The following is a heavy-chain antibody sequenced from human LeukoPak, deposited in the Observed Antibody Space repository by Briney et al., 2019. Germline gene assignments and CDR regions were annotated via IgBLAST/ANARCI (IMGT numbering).Heavy chain of an antibody. CDR1: GGSISSSNW. Sequence: SETLSLTCAVSGGSISSSNWWSWVRQPPGKGLEWIGEIYHSGSTNYNPSLKSRVTISVDTSKNQFSLKLSSVTAADTAVYYCSRTAPGYSYGYIDYWGQGTLVTVSS. V-gene: IGHV4-4*02. CDR2: IYHSGST. CDR3: SRTAPGYSYGYIDY. D-gene: IGHD5-18*01. J-gene: IGHJ4*02.